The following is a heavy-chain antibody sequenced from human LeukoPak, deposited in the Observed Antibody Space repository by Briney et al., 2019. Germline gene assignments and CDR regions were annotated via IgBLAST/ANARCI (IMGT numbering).Heavy chain of an antibody. D-gene: IGHD5-24*01. V-gene: IGHV1-2*06. J-gene: IGHJ4*02. CDR1: GYTFTGYY. CDR3: AGRENDC. Sequence: ASVTVSCTASGYTFTGYYLHWVRQAPGQGLEWMGRINPNNGDTNYAHKFQGRVTMTRDTSITTAYMELSRLRSDDTAVYYCAGRENDCWGQGTLVTVSS. CDR2: INPNNGDT.